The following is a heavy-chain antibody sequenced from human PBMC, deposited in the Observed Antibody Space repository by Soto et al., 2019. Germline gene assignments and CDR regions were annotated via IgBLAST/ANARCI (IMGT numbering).Heavy chain of an antibody. CDR1: GYNFANYW. Sequence: PGESLKISCSGSGYNFANYWICWVRQMPWKGLEWMGIIYPSDSDTRYSPSFEGQVTISADRSISTAYLQWNSLKASDTAMYFCARGDSSDYSTATPADYWGQGTLVTVSS. D-gene: IGHD3-22*01. CDR2: IYPSDSDT. J-gene: IGHJ4*02. CDR3: ARGDSSDYSTATPADY. V-gene: IGHV5-51*01.